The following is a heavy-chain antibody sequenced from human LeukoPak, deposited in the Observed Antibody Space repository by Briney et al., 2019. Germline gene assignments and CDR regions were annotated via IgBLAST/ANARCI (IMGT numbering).Heavy chain of an antibody. CDR1: GFTFSNYA. V-gene: IGHV3-30*04. J-gene: IGHJ5*02. CDR2: ISYEGSNK. Sequence: PGGSLRLSCAASGFTFSNYAIHWVRQAPGKGLEWVAVISYEGSNKYYADSVKGRFTISRDNSKKTVDLQMNSLRAEDTALYYCARKHCTSSSCYFDPWGQGTLVTVSS. D-gene: IGHD2-2*01. CDR3: ARKHCTSSSCYFDP.